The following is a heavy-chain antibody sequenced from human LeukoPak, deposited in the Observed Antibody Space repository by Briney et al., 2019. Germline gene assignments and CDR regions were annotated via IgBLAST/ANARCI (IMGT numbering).Heavy chain of an antibody. D-gene: IGHD6-13*01. J-gene: IGHJ4*02. CDR2: IKQDGSEK. Sequence: GGSLRLSCAASGFMFSTYWMSWVRQAPGKGLEWVANIKQDGSEKYYVDSVKGRFTISRDNAKNSLYLQMNSLRAEDTAVYYCASEQHPDYWGQGTLVTVSS. CDR1: GFMFSTYW. CDR3: ASEQHPDY. V-gene: IGHV3-7*01.